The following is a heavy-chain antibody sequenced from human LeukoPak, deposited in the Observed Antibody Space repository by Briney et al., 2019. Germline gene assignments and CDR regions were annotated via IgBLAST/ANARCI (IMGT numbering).Heavy chain of an antibody. CDR2: IYYSGST. J-gene: IGHJ6*02. D-gene: IGHD4-17*01. CDR3: ARGDATVTISDYYYYGMDV. CDR1: GGSISSYY. Sequence: PSETLSLTCTVSGGSISSYYWSWIRQPPGKGLEGIGYIYYSGSTNYNPSLKSRVTISVDTSKNQFSLKLSSVTAADTAAYYCARGDATVTISDYYYYGMDVWGQGTTVTVSS. V-gene: IGHV4-59*01.